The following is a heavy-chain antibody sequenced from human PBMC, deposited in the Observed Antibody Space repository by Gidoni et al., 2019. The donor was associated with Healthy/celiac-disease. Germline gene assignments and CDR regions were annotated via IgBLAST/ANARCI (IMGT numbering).Heavy chain of an antibody. D-gene: IGHD1-26*01. J-gene: IGHJ4*02. CDR1: GFTFSDHY. Sequence: EVQLVESGGGLVQPGGSLRLSCAASGFTFSDHYMDWVRQAPGKGLEWVGRTRNKANSYTTEYAASVKGRFTISRDDSKNSLYLQMNSLKTEDTAVYYCAALVGANPFDYWGQGTLVTVSS. CDR2: TRNKANSYTT. CDR3: AALVGANPFDY. V-gene: IGHV3-72*01.